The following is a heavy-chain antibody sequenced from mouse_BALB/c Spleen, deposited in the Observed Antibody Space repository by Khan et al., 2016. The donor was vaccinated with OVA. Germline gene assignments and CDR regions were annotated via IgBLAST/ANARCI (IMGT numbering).Heavy chain of an antibody. Sequence: QVQLQQSGAELAKPGASVKMSCKASVYTFINYWILWVKQRPGQGLEWIGYINPSTAYTEYNQNFKDKATLTADKSSRTAYMQLSSLTSEDSAVYYCARRGLRWDFDYWGQGTTLTVSS. D-gene: IGHD1-1*01. CDR1: VYTFINYW. V-gene: IGHV1-7*01. J-gene: IGHJ2*01. CDR3: ARRGLRWDFDY. CDR2: INPSTAYT.